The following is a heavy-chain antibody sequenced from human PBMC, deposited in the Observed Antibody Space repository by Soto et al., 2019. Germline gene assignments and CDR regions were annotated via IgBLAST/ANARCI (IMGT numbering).Heavy chain of an antibody. V-gene: IGHV1-18*01. CDR1: GYTFSTYG. CDR3: TREGSAPYYYYGVDV. Sequence: ASVKVSCKASGYTFSTYGSSWVRQAPGQGLEWMGWINTHNGNTNYAQNLQGRVTMTADTSTSTAYMELRSLRSDDTAVYYCTREGSAPYYYYGVDVWGQGTTVTVSS. CDR2: INTHNGNT. J-gene: IGHJ6*02. D-gene: IGHD3-10*01.